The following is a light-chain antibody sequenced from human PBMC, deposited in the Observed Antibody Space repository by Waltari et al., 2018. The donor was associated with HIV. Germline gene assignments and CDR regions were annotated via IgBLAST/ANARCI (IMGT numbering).Light chain of an antibody. CDR3: QVWDSDTGV. V-gene: IGLV3-9*01. CDR1: NLARKD. CDR2: DNN. J-gene: IGLJ1*01. Sequence: SYELTQTPSVSVSLGQTATVACGGDNLARKDVHWYQQKPGRPPVLVIYDNNKRPSGIPGRFSGCNSGITATLTISGAQGDDEADYYCQVWDSDTGVFGSGTKVTVL.